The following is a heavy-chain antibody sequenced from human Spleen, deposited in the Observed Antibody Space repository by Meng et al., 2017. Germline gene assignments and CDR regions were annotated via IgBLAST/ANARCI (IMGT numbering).Heavy chain of an antibody. D-gene: IGHD3-16*01. CDR1: GFTFSSYS. Sequence: GESLKISCAASGFTFSSYSMSWVRQAPGKGLEWVSAIFGSGVSTYYADSVKGRFTISRDNSKNTLYLQMNSLRAEDTAVYYCAKGGGPTSVYGMDVWGQGTTVTVSS. CDR3: AKGGGPTSVYGMDV. V-gene: IGHV3-23*01. J-gene: IGHJ6*02. CDR2: IFGSGVST.